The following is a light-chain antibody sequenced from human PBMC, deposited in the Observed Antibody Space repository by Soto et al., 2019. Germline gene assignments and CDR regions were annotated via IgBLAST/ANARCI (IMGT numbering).Light chain of an antibody. CDR1: QSVSSH. CDR2: DAS. V-gene: IGKV3-11*01. Sequence: EIVLTQSPATLSLSPGERATLSCRASQSVSSHLTWYQQKPGQAPRLLIYDASNRATGIPDRFSGSGSGTDFTLTISSLEPEDFAVYYCLQRSNWPPEFPFGPGTKVDIK. CDR3: LQRSNWPPEFP. J-gene: IGKJ3*01.